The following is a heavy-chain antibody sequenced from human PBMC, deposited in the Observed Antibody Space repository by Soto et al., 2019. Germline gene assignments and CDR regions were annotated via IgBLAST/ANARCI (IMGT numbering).Heavy chain of an antibody. V-gene: IGHV1-69*13. D-gene: IGHD1-7*01. CDR1: RGAFSTFA. CDR2: IIPIFGTA. J-gene: IGHJ4*02. CDR3: ARDPGGATGTTWYYFDY. Sequence: GASVKVSCKTSRGAFSTFAMSWVRQAPAQGLEWMGGIIPIFGTANYAQKFQGRVTITADESTSTAYMELSSLRSEDTDVYYCARDPGGATGTTWYYFDYWGQGTLVTVSS.